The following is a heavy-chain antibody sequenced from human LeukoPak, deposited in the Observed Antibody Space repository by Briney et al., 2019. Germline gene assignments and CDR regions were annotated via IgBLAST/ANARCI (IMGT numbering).Heavy chain of an antibody. CDR1: GFTFSSYA. V-gene: IGHV3-30-3*01. CDR2: MSYDGSNK. J-gene: IGHJ5*02. D-gene: IGHD2-2*02. CDR3: ARDLGYCSSTSCYIERINWFDP. Sequence: GGSLRLSCAASGFTFSSYAMHWVRQAPGKGLEWVAVMSYDGSNKYYADSVKGRFTISRDNSKNTLYLQMNSLRAEDTAVYYCARDLGYCSSTSCYIERINWFDPWGQGTLVTVSS.